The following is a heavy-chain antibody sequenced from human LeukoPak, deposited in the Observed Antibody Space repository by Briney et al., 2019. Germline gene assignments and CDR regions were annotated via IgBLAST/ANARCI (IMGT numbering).Heavy chain of an antibody. CDR2: ISNSASST. CDR3: ARYCGAATCYSGIDY. J-gene: IGHJ4*02. Sequence: GGSLRLSCADSGFTFSTYAMSWVRQAPGQGLEWVSTISNSASSTYYADSVKGRFTISRDNSKNTLYLQMNSLRAEDTAVYYCARYCGAATCYSGIDYWGQGTLVTVSS. V-gene: IGHV3-23*01. CDR1: GFTFSTYA. D-gene: IGHD2-15*01.